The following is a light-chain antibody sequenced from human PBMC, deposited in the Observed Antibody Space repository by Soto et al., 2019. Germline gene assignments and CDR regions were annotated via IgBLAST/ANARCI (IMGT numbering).Light chain of an antibody. CDR2: YKSDSDK. CDR3: MIWHSSAVV. Sequence: QLVLTQPSSLPAPPGAQAGLPSPFASATIVVTTRIYWYQQRPGSPPQYLLRYKSDSDKQQGSGVPSRFSGSKDASANAGILLISGLQSEDEADYYCMIWHSSAVVFGGGTKVTVL. V-gene: IGLV5-45*02. J-gene: IGLJ2*01. CDR1: SATIVVTTR.